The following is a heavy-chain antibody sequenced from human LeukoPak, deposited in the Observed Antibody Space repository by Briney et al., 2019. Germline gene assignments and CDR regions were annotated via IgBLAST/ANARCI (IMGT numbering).Heavy chain of an antibody. CDR1: GFTFSNAW. V-gene: IGHV3-15*01. J-gene: IGHJ6*03. D-gene: IGHD3-22*01. CDR3: TRSIHYYDSSGYGYYYYYYMDV. Sequence: TGGSLRLSCAASGFTFSNAWMSWVRQAPGKGLEWVGRIKSKTDGGTTDYAAPVKGRFTISRDDSKNMPYLQMNSLKTEDTAVYYCTRSIHYYDSSGYGYYYYYYMDVWGKGTTVTVSS. CDR2: IKSKTDGGTT.